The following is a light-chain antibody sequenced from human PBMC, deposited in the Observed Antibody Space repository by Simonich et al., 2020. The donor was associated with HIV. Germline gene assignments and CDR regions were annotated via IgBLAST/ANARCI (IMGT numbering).Light chain of an antibody. CDR2: WAS. J-gene: IGKJ4*01. CDR1: QSVLYSSNNKNY. V-gene: IGKV4-1*01. Sequence: DIVMTQSPDSLAVSLGERATINCKSNQSVLYSSNNKNYLAWYQQKQGQPPKLLIYWASTRESGVPGRFRGSGSGTDFTLTISSLQAEDVAVYYCQQYYSTPLTFGGGTKVEIK. CDR3: QQYYSTPLT.